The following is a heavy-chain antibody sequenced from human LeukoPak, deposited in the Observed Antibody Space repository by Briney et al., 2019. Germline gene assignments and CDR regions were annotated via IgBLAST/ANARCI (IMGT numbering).Heavy chain of an antibody. V-gene: IGHV3-33*01. Sequence: GGSLRLSCAASGFTFSGYGMHWVRQAPGKGLEWVAVIWYDGSNKYYADSVKGRFTISRDNSKNTLDLQMNTLRAEDTAVYYCARGAYCGGDCYGYWGQGTLVTVSS. CDR2: IWYDGSNK. CDR1: GFTFSGYG. D-gene: IGHD2-21*01. CDR3: ARGAYCGGDCYGY. J-gene: IGHJ4*02.